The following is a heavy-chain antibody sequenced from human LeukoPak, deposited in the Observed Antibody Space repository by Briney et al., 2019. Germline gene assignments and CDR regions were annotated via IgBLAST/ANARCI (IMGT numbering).Heavy chain of an antibody. Sequence: GGSLRLSCAASGFNFTSYSIHWVRQAPGKGLEWVAIISHDGINKYYADSVKGRFTISRDNSMNTVYLQMNSLRAEDTAVYYCARVNGAALRFLEWLGHFDYWGQGTRVTVSS. CDR1: GFNFTSYS. CDR2: ISHDGINK. J-gene: IGHJ4*02. D-gene: IGHD3-3*01. V-gene: IGHV3-30-3*01. CDR3: ARVNGAALRFLEWLGHFDY.